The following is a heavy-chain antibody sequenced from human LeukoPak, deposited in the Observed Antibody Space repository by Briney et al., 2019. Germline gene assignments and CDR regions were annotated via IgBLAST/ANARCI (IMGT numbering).Heavy chain of an antibody. D-gene: IGHD6-13*01. CDR3: ARRGSSSASSWFDP. J-gene: IGHJ5*02. Sequence: SETLSLTCAVYGGSFSGYYWSWIRQPPGKGLEWIGEINHSGSTNYNPPLKSRVTISVDTSKNQFSLKLSSVTAADTAVYYCARRGSSSASSWFDPWGQGTLVTVSS. CDR2: INHSGST. CDR1: GGSFSGYY. V-gene: IGHV4-34*01.